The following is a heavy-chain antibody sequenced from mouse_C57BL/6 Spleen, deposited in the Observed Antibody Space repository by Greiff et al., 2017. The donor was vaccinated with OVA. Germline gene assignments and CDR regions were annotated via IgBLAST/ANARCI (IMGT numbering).Heavy chain of an antibody. Sequence: EVQLVESGPGLVKPSQSLSLTCSVTGYSITSGYYWNWIRQFPGNKLEWMGYISYDGSNNYNPSLKNRISITRDTSKNQFFLKLNSVTTEDTATYYCARDGLRYGSSYWYFDVWGTGTTVTVSS. CDR3: ARDGLRYGSSYWYFDV. J-gene: IGHJ1*03. CDR2: ISYDGSN. D-gene: IGHD1-1*01. CDR1: GYSITSGYY. V-gene: IGHV3-6*01.